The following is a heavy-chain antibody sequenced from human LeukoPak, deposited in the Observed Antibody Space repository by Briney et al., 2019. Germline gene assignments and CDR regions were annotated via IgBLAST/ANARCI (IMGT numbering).Heavy chain of an antibody. CDR3: ASLGTLVP. CDR1: GFTFSSYT. D-gene: IGHD3-9*01. V-gene: IGHV3-23*01. CDR2: ITTGGPNT. J-gene: IGHJ5*02. Sequence: GGSLRLSCTASGFTFSSYTMSWVRQAPGKGLKWVSTITTGGPNTYYADSVKGRFTISRDNSKNTLYLQMNSLRDEDTAVYYCASLGTLVPWGQGTLVTVSS.